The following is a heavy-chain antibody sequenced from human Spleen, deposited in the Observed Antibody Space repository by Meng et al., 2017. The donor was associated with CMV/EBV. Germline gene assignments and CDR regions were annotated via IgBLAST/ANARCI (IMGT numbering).Heavy chain of an antibody. CDR1: GFTFDDYA. Sequence: SLKISCVVSGFTFDDYAMHWVRQAPGKGLEWVSGISWNSGSIGYADSVKGRFNISRDNARNSLYLQMNSLRAEDMALYYCAKGISDWNWDAFDIWGQGTMVTVSS. CDR3: AKGISDWNWDAFDI. J-gene: IGHJ3*02. V-gene: IGHV3-9*03. D-gene: IGHD1-7*01. CDR2: ISWNSGSI.